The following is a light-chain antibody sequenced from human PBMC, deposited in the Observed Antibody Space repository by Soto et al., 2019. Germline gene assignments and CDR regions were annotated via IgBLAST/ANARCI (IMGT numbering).Light chain of an antibody. J-gene: IGKJ1*01. CDR1: QSINNW. CDR2: DAS. V-gene: IGKV1-5*01. CDR3: QQYNSYST. Sequence: DIQMTQSPSTLSASVGDRVTITCRASQSINNWLAWYQQKPGKAPKLLIYDASSLESGVPSRFGGSGSGTEFTLTFSSLQLDDFATYNCQQYNSYSTFGQVTKVDIK.